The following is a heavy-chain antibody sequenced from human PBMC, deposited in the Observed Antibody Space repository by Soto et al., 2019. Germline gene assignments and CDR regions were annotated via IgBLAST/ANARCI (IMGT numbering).Heavy chain of an antibody. D-gene: IGHD6-6*01. CDR2: VYHSGST. V-gene: IGHV4-30-2*01. J-gene: IGHJ6*02. CDR3: ARGVSSSPNRFYYGMDV. CDR1: GGSIRSGGYS. Sequence: KSSETLSLTCTVSGGSIRSGGYSWSWIRQPRGKGLEWIGYVYHSGSTYYSSSLKSRVTISVDMTNNQISLKLTSVTAADTAMYYCARGVSSSPNRFYYGMDVWGQGTTVTVSS.